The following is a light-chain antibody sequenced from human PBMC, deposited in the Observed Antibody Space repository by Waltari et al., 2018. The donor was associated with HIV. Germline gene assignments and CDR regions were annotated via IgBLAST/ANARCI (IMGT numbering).Light chain of an antibody. CDR1: NSNIGSNT. Sequence: QSVLAQPPSASGAPEQRVTISCSGGNSNIGSNTVNWYYQLPGTAPKLLIYSNNQRPSGVPDRFSGSKSGTSASLAISGLQSEDEADYYCAAWDDSLNGVLFGGGTKLTVL. J-gene: IGLJ2*01. CDR2: SNN. CDR3: AAWDDSLNGVL. V-gene: IGLV1-44*01.